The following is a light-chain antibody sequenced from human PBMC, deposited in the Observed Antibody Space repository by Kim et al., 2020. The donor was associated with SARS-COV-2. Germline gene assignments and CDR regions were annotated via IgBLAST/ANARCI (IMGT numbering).Light chain of an antibody. CDR3: QQSYTNPVT. CDR2: ARS. J-gene: IGKJ5*01. V-gene: IGKV1-39*01. CDR1: QSITTY. Sequence: DIQMTQSPSSLSASVGDRVTITCRASQSITTYLNWYQQKPSKAPKLLIYARSTLQSGVPSRFSGSGSGTDFTLTISSLQPEDFATYYCQQSYTNPVTFGQGTRLEIK.